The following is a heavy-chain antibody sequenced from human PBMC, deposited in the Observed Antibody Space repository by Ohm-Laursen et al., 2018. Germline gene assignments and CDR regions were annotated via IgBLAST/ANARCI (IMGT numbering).Heavy chain of an antibody. Sequence: ASVKVSCKASGYSFTNYYMHWVRQAPGQGLEWMGIINTGGGSTSHAQKFQGRLTMTRDTSTSTVYMELSSLRSEDTAMYYCARGQPIDFWGQGTLVTVSS. V-gene: IGHV1-46*01. CDR1: GYSFTNYY. J-gene: IGHJ4*02. CDR3: ARGQPIDF. CDR2: INTGGGST.